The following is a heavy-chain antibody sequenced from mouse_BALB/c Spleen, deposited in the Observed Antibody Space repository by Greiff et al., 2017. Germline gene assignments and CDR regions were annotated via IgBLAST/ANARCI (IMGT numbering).Heavy chain of an antibody. CDR3: ARTLELRCGFAY. CDR2: IHYSGST. J-gene: IGHJ3*01. Sequence: EVQLQQSGPDLVKPSQSLSLSCTATGYSITSGYSRYWIRQFPGNKLEWMGYIHYSGSTNYNQTLKSRISMTGDTSKTHLFLQLNSVTTEDTSTYYCARTLELRCGFAYWGQGTLVTVSA. D-gene: IGHD3-1*01. CDR1: GYSITSGYS. V-gene: IGHV3-1*02.